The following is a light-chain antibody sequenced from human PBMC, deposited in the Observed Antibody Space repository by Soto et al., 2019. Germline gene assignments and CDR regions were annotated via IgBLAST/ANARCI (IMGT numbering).Light chain of an antibody. J-gene: IGLJ2*01. V-gene: IGLV2-14*01. CDR3: SSYTSSSTLL. CDR1: RSDVGNYNF. Sequence: QSVLTQPASVSGSPGQSITISCTGTRSDVGNYNFVSWYQQHPGKAPKLMIYEVTNRPSGVSNRFSGSKSGNTASLTISGLQAEDEADYYCSSYTSSSTLLFGGGTQLTVL. CDR2: EVT.